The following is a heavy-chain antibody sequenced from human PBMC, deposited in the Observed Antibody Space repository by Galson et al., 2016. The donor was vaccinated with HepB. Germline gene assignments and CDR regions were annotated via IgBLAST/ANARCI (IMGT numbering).Heavy chain of an antibody. CDR1: GASINIGEHY. J-gene: IGHJ4*02. Sequence: TLSLTCTVSGASINIGEHYWSWIRQHPGKGLEWIGFIYSSGSTFYNSSLQSRVAMSLDTSKNQFSLKLDSVTVADTAVYYCARSIGNCDCWGQGTLVTVSS. V-gene: IGHV4-31*03. D-gene: IGHD2/OR15-2a*01. CDR3: ARSIGNCDC. CDR2: IYSSGST.